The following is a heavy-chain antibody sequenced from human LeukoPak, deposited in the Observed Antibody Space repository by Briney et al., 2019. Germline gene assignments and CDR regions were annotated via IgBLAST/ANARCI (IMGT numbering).Heavy chain of an antibody. V-gene: IGHV3-11*06. CDR1: GFTFSDYY. CDR2: ISSSSSYT. J-gene: IGHJ4*02. Sequence: GGSLRLSCAASGFTFSDYYMSWFRQAPGKGLEWVSYISSSSSYTNYADSVKGRFTISRDNAKNSLYLQMNSLRAEDTAVYYCAREFSHYYGSGSYRYYFDYWGQGTLVTVS. D-gene: IGHD3-10*01. CDR3: AREFSHYYGSGSYRYYFDY.